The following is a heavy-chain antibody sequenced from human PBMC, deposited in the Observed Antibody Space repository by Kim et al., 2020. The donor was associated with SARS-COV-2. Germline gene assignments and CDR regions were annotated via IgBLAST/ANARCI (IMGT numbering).Heavy chain of an antibody. CDR2: IYSGGSST. J-gene: IGHJ6*02. Sequence: GGSLRLSCAASGFTFSSYAMSWVRQAPGKGLEWVSVIYSGGSSTYYADSVKGRFTISRDNSKNTLYLQMNSLRAEDTAVYYCAKDSIAAAGGAVDVWGQGTTVTVSS. D-gene: IGHD6-13*01. CDR1: GFTFSSYA. CDR3: AKDSIAAAGGAVDV. V-gene: IGHV3-23*03.